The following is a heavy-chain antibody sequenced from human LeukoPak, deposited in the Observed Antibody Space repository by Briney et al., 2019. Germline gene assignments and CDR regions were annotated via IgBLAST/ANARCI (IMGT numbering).Heavy chain of an antibody. D-gene: IGHD4-17*01. V-gene: IGHV3-11*01. J-gene: IGHJ4*02. CDR2: ITSTGSTK. CDR1: GFTFSDYY. CDR3: ARGGRTTVTY. Sequence: GGSLRLSCAASGFTFSDYYMTWMRQAPGKGLEWISYITSTGSTKYYAESVKGRFTISRDNAKDSLYLQMNSLRVEDTAVYYCARGGRTTVTYWGQGTLVTVSS.